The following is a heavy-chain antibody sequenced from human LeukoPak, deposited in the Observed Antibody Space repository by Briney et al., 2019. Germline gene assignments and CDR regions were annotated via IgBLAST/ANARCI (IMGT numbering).Heavy chain of an antibody. D-gene: IGHD3-22*01. J-gene: IGHJ4*02. CDR3: ARDHYDSSGYFAGFDY. V-gene: IGHV3-21*01. CDR2: ITSISIYK. Sequence: PGGSLRLSCAASGFTFSRYTMNWVRQAPGKGLEWVSSITSISIYKYHADSLKGRFTISRDNAKNSLYLQMNSLRAEDTAVYYCARDHYDSSGYFAGFDYWGQGTLVTVSS. CDR1: GFTFSRYT.